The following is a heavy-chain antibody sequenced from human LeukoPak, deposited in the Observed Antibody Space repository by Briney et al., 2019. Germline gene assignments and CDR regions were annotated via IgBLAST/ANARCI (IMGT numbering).Heavy chain of an antibody. J-gene: IGHJ5*02. Sequence: GSLRLSCAASGFTFSSYAMSWVRQPPGKGLEWIGSIYYSGSTHYNPSLKSRVTISVDTSKNQFSLKLSSVTAADTAVYYCARHPYGSGSFCWFDPWGQGTLVTVSS. CDR2: IYYSGST. CDR3: ARHPYGSGSFCWFDP. D-gene: IGHD3-10*01. CDR1: GFTFSSYA. V-gene: IGHV4-39*01.